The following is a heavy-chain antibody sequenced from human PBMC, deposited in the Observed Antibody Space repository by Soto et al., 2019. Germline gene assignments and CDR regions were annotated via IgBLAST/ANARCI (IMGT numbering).Heavy chain of an antibody. J-gene: IGHJ4*02. CDR2: INMDGSST. D-gene: IGHD2-2*01. CDR3: ARGPRGLYHHDY. CDR1: GFTFSNHG. V-gene: IGHV3-74*01. Sequence: GGSLRLPCAASGFTFSNHGMHWVRQGAGKGLVWVSSINMDGSSTNYADSVKGRFTISRDNAKNTLYLQMNSLRVDDTAVYYCARGPRGLYHHDYWGQGALVTVSS.